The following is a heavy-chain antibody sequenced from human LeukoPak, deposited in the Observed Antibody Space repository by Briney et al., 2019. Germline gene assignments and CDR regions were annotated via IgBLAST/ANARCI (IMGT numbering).Heavy chain of an antibody. Sequence: SETLSLTCTVSGDSISSSGYYWGWIRQPPGKGLEWIGEINHSGSTNYNPSLKSRVTISVDTSKNQFSLKLSSVTAADTAVYYCARGRPHRFLTGYCFDYWGQGTLVTVSS. J-gene: IGHJ4*02. CDR1: GDSISSSGYY. CDR3: ARGRPHRFLTGYCFDY. CDR2: INHSGST. D-gene: IGHD3-9*01. V-gene: IGHV4-39*07.